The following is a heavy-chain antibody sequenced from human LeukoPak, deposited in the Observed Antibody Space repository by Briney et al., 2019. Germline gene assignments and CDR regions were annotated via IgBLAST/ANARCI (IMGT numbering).Heavy chain of an antibody. J-gene: IGHJ4*02. CDR3: ARDQGYCSGGTCYTVLDY. CDR1: GFTFSRYY. D-gene: IGHD2-15*01. CDR2: MNENGGEK. V-gene: IGHV3-7*01. Sequence: SGGSLRLSCAASGFTFSRYYMVWVRQAPGKGLEWVAHMNENGGEKQYVDSVKGRFTMSRDNVKSSLFLQMSSLGAEDTAVYYCARDQGYCSGGTCYTVLDYWGQGTLVTVSS.